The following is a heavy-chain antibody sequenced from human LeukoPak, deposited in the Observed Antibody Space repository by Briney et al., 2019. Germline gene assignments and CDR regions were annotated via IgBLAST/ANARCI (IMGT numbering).Heavy chain of an antibody. V-gene: IGHV1-69*01. CDR1: GGTFSSYG. D-gene: IGHD2-2*02. CDR2: IIPIFGTA. CDR3: ARDGEYCSSTSCYRAFDY. J-gene: IGHJ4*02. Sequence: SVKVSCKASGGTFSSYGISRVRQAPGQGLEWMGGIIPIFGTANYAQKFQGRVTITADESTSTAYMELSSLRSEDTAVYYCARDGEYCSSTSCYRAFDYWGQGTLVTVSS.